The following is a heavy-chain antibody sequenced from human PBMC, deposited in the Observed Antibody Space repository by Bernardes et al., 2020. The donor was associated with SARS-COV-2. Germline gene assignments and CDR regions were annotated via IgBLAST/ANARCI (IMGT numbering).Heavy chain of an antibody. J-gene: IGHJ5*02. D-gene: IGHD3-22*01. CDR2: IYYGGST. CDR3: ASTYYYDSSGYYYETNYFDP. V-gene: IGHV4-39*01. CDR1: GVSISSSSDF. Sequence: SETLSLTCTVSGVSISSSSDFWGWLPQPPGKVLEWSGSIYYGGSTYYNPSLKSRVTISLNSSKNQFSLKLTSMTAADTAVYYCASTYYYDSSGYYYETNYFDPWGQGTLVTVSS.